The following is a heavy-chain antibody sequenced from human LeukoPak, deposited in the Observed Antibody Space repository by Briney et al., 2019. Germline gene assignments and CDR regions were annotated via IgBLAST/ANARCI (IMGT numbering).Heavy chain of an antibody. CDR3: AKLLTGGYSYGQYDC. J-gene: IGHJ4*02. D-gene: IGHD5-18*01. CDR2: IRYDGSNK. Sequence: PGGSLRLSCAASGFSFSSYGMHWVRQAPGKGLEGVAFIRYDGSNKYYADSVKGRFTISRDNSKNTLYLQMNSLRAEDTAVYDCAKLLTGGYSYGQYDCWGQGTLVTVSS. CDR1: GFSFSSYG. V-gene: IGHV3-30*02.